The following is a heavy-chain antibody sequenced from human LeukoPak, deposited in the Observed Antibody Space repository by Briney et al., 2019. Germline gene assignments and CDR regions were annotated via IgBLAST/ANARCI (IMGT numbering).Heavy chain of an antibody. CDR3: AKGDFWSGYSDY. V-gene: IGHV3-23*01. CDR1: GFTFSSYA. Sequence: GGSLRLSCAASGFTFSSYAMSWVRQAPGKGLEWVSAISGSGGSTYYADSVKGRFTISRDNPKNTLYLQMNSLRAEDTAVYYCAKGDFWSGYSDYWGQGTLVTVSS. CDR2: ISGSGGST. D-gene: IGHD3-3*01. J-gene: IGHJ4*02.